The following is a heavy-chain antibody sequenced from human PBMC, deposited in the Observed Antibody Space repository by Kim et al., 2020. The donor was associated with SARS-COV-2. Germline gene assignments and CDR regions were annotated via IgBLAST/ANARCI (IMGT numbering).Heavy chain of an antibody. J-gene: IGHJ5*02. Sequence: SETLSLTCTVSGGSISSYYWSWIRQPPGKGLEWIGYIYYSGSTNYNPSLKSRVTISEDTSKNQFSLKLSSVTAADTAVYYCARRRGPETYYYGSGSYLRGNWFDPWGQGTLVTVSS. CDR3: ARRRGPETYYYGSGSYLRGNWFDP. V-gene: IGHV4-59*01. D-gene: IGHD3-10*01. CDR2: IYYSGST. CDR1: GGSISSYY.